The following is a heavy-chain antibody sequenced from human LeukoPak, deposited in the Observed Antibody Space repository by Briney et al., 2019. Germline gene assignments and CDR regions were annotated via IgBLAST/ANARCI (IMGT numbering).Heavy chain of an antibody. D-gene: IGHD1-26*01. CDR3: ARDGLLGYFDY. Sequence: PGGSLRLSCAASGFTFSSYAMHWVRQAPGKGLEWVAVISYDESNKYYADSVKGRFTISRDNSKNTLYLQMNSLRAEDTAVYYCARDGLLGYFDYWGQGTLVTVSS. V-gene: IGHV3-30-3*01. CDR2: ISYDESNK. J-gene: IGHJ4*02. CDR1: GFTFSSYA.